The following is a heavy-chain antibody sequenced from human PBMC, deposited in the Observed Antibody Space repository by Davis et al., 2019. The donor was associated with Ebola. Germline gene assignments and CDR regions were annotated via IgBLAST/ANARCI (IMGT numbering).Heavy chain of an antibody. CDR1: GFTFNNAW. V-gene: IGHV3-30*03. J-gene: IGHJ4*02. Sequence: PGGSLRLSCAASGFTFNNAWMTWVRKAPGKGLEWVAFISYNGSNKYYSDSVKGRFTISRDNSKNTPYLQMNSLRAEDTAVYYCARVSPLAYYFDYWGRGTLVTVSS. CDR3: ARVSPLAYYFDY. CDR2: ISYNGSNK.